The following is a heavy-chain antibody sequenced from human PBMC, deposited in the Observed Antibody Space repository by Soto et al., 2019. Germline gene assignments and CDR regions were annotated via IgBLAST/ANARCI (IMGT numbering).Heavy chain of an antibody. CDR3: TTDQCSGGSCYSAY. D-gene: IGHD2-15*01. CDR2: IKSKTDGGTT. Sequence: EVQLVESGGGLVKPGGSLRLSCAASGFTFSNAWMSWVRQAPGKGLEWVGRIKSKTDGGTTDYAAPVKGRFTISRDDSKNTLYLQMHSLKTEDTAVYCCTTDQCSGGSCYSAYWGQGTLVTVSS. V-gene: IGHV3-15*01. CDR1: GFTFSNAW. J-gene: IGHJ4*02.